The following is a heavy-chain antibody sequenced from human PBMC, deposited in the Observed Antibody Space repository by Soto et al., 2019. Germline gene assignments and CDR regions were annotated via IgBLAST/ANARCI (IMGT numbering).Heavy chain of an antibody. V-gene: IGHV3-21*01. D-gene: IGHD2-21*02. CDR3: AREETAWPLAYGLDV. CDR2: ISSRGDT. Sequence: GGSLRLSCAASGFSFSTYSMNWVRQAPGKGLEWVSSISSRGDTYYADSVKGRFTISRDNAKNSVYLQMDSLRAEDAAVYYCAREETAWPLAYGLDVWGQGTTVTAP. CDR1: GFSFSTYS. J-gene: IGHJ6*02.